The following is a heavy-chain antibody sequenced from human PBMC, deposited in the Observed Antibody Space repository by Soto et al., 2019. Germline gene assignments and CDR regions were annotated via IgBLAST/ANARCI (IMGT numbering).Heavy chain of an antibody. CDR3: AADNDFWSGHYSFDY. CDR1: GGTFSSYA. V-gene: IGHV1-58*02. D-gene: IGHD3-3*01. Sequence: SVKVSCKASGGTFSSYAISWVRQAPGQGLEWIGGIVVGSGKTNYAQKFQERVTITRDMSTSTAYMELTGLRSEDTAVYYCAADNDFWSGHYSFDYWGQGALVTVSS. CDR2: IVVGSGKT. J-gene: IGHJ4*02.